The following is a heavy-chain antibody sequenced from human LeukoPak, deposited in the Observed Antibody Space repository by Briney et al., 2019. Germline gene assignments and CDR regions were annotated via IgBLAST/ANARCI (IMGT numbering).Heavy chain of an antibody. Sequence: SVKVSCKASGGTFSSYAISWVRQAPGQGLEWMGGIIPIFGTANYAQKFQGRVTITTDESTSTAYMGRSSLRSEDTAVYYCARELGILGAFDIWGQGTMVTVSS. CDR3: ARELGILGAFDI. V-gene: IGHV1-69*05. CDR2: IIPIFGTA. CDR1: GGTFSSYA. D-gene: IGHD7-27*01. J-gene: IGHJ3*02.